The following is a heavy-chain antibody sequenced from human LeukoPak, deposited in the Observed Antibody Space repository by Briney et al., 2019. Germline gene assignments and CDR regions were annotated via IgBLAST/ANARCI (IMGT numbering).Heavy chain of an antibody. CDR2: ISAYNGNT. J-gene: IGHJ5*02. Sequence: GASVKVSCKASGYTFTSYGISWVRQAPGQGLEWMGWISAYNGNTNYAQKLQGRVTMTTDTSTSTAYMELRSLRSDDTAVYYCARVCAPSSCPPWFDPWGQGTLVTVSS. V-gene: IGHV1-18*01. CDR3: ARVCAPSSCPPWFDP. CDR1: GYTFTSYG. D-gene: IGHD2-15*01.